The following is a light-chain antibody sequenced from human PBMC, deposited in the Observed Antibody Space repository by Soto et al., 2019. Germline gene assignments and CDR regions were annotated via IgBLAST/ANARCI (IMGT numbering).Light chain of an antibody. Sequence: DIQMTQSPSTLSASVGDRVTITCRASQDISRWLAWYQQKPGKVPKLLISRATSLASAVPSRFSGGGSGTEVTLTISGLQPDDFATYYCKQYNSYWTFGQGTKMEVK. CDR2: RAT. CDR3: KQYNSYWT. J-gene: IGKJ1*01. V-gene: IGKV1-5*03. CDR1: QDISRW.